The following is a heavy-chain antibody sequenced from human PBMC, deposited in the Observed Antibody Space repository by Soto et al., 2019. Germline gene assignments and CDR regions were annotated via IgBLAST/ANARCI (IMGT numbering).Heavy chain of an antibody. Sequence: ASETLSLTCTVSGASINNYYWSWIRQAPGKGLEWIGYIYSSGSTNYNPSLKSRVTISVDTSKSDFSLKLTSVTVADTAVYYCARFSGWYSAFDYWGQGTPVTVSS. V-gene: IGHV4-59*01. D-gene: IGHD6-19*01. J-gene: IGHJ4*02. CDR1: GASINNYY. CDR3: ARFSGWYSAFDY. CDR2: IYSSGST.